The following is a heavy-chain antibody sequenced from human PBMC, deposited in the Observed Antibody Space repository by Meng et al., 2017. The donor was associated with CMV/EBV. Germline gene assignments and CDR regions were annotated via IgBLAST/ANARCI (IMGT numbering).Heavy chain of an antibody. D-gene: IGHD1-26*01. V-gene: IGHV3-74*01. CDR2: INSDGSST. J-gene: IGHJ6*02. Sequence: LSLTCAASGFTFSSYWMHWVRQAPGKGLVWVSRINSDGSSTSYADSVKGRFTIFRDNAKNTLYLQMNSLRAEDTAVYYCARDAGATGMDVWGQGTTVTVS. CDR3: ARDAGATGMDV. CDR1: GFTFSSYW.